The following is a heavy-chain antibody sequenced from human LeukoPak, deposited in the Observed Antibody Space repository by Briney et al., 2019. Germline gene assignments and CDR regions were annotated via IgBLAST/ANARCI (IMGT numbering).Heavy chain of an antibody. CDR3: ARDGGGDITTVYYFDY. Sequence: GRSLRLSCAASGFTFSSYAMHWVRQAPGKGLEWVAVISYDGSNKYYADSVKGRFTISRDNSKNTLYLQMNSLRAEDTAVYYCARDGGGDITTVYYFDYWGQGTLVTVSS. V-gene: IGHV3-30-3*01. CDR1: GFTFSSYA. CDR2: ISYDGSNK. J-gene: IGHJ4*02. D-gene: IGHD3-10*01.